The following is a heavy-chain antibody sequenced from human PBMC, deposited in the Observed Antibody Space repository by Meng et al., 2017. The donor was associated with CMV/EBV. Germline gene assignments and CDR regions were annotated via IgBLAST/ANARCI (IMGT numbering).Heavy chain of an antibody. V-gene: IGHV3-23*01. CDR1: GFTSSSYA. J-gene: IGHJ4*02. CDR3: AKRPFSYSRSPY. D-gene: IGHD6-6*01. Sequence: GGSLRLSCAASGFTSSSYAMSWVRQAPGKGLEWVSAISGSGGSTYYADSVKGRFTISRDNSKNTLYLQMNSLRAEDTAVYYCAKRPFSYSRSPYWGQGTLVTVSS. CDR2: ISGSGGST.